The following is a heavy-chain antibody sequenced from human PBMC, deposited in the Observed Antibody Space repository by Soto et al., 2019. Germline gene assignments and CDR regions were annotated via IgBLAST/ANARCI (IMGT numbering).Heavy chain of an antibody. CDR2: ISAYNGNT. J-gene: IGHJ6*02. CDR3: ARTYCSSTSCYRHYYYYGMDV. D-gene: IGHD2-2*02. V-gene: IGHV1-18*01. CDR1: GYTFTSYG. Sequence: ASVKVSCKASGYTFTSYGISWVRQAPGQGLEWMGWISAYNGNTNYAQKLQGRVTMTTDTSTSTAYMELRSLRSDDTAVYYCARTYCSSTSCYRHYYYYGMDVWGQGTTVTVS.